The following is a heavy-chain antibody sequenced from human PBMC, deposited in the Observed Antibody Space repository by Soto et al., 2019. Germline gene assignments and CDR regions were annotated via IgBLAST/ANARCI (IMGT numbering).Heavy chain of an antibody. Sequence: ASVKVSCKASGYTFTSYGISWVRQAPGQGLEWMGWISAYNGNTNYAQKLQGRVTMTTDTSTSTAYMELRSLRSDDTAVYYCARDTRGYCSSTSCYKAADYYYGMDVWGQGTTVTVSS. D-gene: IGHD2-2*02. CDR2: ISAYNGNT. J-gene: IGHJ6*02. CDR3: ARDTRGYCSSTSCYKAADYYYGMDV. V-gene: IGHV1-18*04. CDR1: GYTFTSYG.